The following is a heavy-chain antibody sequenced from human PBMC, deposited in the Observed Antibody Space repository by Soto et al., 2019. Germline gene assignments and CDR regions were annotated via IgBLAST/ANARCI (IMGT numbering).Heavy chain of an antibody. Sequence: PSETLSLTCTVSGGSIRRGDYYWSWIRQPPGKGLEWIGYIYYSGSTYNPSIKSRVTMSVDMSKNQVSLKLTSVTAADTAVYYCARVTFDAAMVTTSRYYFESWGQGTLVTVSS. V-gene: IGHV4-30-4*01. CDR1: GGSIRRGDYY. J-gene: IGHJ4*02. D-gene: IGHD4-17*01. CDR3: ARVTFDAAMVTTSRYYFES. CDR2: IYYSGST.